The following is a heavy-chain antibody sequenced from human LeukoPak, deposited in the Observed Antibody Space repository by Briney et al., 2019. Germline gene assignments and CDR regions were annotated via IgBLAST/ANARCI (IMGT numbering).Heavy chain of an antibody. CDR3: ARATNWGFHDSY. V-gene: IGHV1-2*02. CDR2: INPNSGGT. J-gene: IGHJ4*02. Sequence: ASVTVSCKASGYTFTGYYMHWVRQAPGQGLEWMGWINPNSGGTNYAQKFQGRVTMTRDTSISTAYMELSRLRSDDTAVYYCARATNWGFHDSYWGQGTLVTVSS. D-gene: IGHD7-27*01. CDR1: GYTFTGYY.